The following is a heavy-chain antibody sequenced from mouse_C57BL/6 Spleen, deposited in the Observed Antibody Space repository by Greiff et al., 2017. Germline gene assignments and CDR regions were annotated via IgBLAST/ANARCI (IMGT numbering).Heavy chain of an antibody. J-gene: IGHJ2*01. CDR2: IYPGDGDT. CDR1: GYAFSSSW. CDR3: ASSYYGNYGDY. D-gene: IGHD2-1*01. Sequence: QVQLQQSGPELVKPGASVKISCKASGYAFSSSWMNWVKQRPGKGLEWIGRIYPGDGDTNYNGKFKGKATLTADKSSSTAYMQLSSLTSEDSAVYFCASSYYGNYGDYWGQGTTLTVSS. V-gene: IGHV1-82*01.